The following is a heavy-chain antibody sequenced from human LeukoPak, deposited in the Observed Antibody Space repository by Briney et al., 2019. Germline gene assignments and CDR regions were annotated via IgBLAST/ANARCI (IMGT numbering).Heavy chain of an antibody. CDR3: ASSLGGSYFEYYMDV. J-gene: IGHJ6*03. CDR1: GFTFDGYG. D-gene: IGHD1-26*01. CDR2: INWNGGST. Sequence: GGTLRLTCAASGFTFDGYGRSWVRQAPGKGLEWISGINWNGGSTGYADSVKGRFTISRDNAKNSLYLQMNSLRAEDTALYYCASSLGGSYFEYYMDVWGKGTTVTVSS. V-gene: IGHV3-20*04.